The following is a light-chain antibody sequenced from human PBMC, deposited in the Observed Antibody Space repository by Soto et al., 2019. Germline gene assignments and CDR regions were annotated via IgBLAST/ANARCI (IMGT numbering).Light chain of an antibody. CDR3: QQRSNWPPSIT. V-gene: IGKV3-11*01. CDR1: QSVSSY. Sequence: MVCTDCQATLHWSTRDGVPANGXXXQSVSSYLAWYQQKPGQAPRLLXXDASNRATGIPARFSGSGSGTDFTLTISSLEPEDFAVYYCQQRSNWPPSITFGQGTRLEIK. CDR2: DAS. J-gene: IGKJ5*01.